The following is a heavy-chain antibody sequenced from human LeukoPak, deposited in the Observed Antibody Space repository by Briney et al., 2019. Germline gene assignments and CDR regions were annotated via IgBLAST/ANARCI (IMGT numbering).Heavy chain of an antibody. V-gene: IGHV3-23*01. J-gene: IGHJ4*02. CDR2: INSGGART. Sequence: GGSLRLSCAASGFIFGNYAMNWVRQAPGKGLEWVSAINSGGARTYYADSVKGRFTISRDNSKNTLYLQMSSLRAEDTAVYYCAKVYDINLQDYDFWSGYSYYFDYWGQGTLVTVSS. D-gene: IGHD3-3*01. CDR1: GFIFGNYA. CDR3: AKVYDINLQDYDFWSGYSYYFDY.